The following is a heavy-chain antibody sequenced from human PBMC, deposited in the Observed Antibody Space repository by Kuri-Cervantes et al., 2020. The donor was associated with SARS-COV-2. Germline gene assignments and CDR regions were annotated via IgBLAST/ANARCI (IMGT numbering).Heavy chain of an antibody. CDR3: ARAGYSTGWFPDWYFDL. J-gene: IGHJ2*01. Sequence: LSLTCAASGFTVSANYMSWARQASGKGLEWVSIIYSGGTTYYADSVKGRFTISRDNSKNTVNLQMNSLRGEDTALYYCARAGYSTGWFPDWYFDLWGRGTLVTVSS. D-gene: IGHD6-19*01. V-gene: IGHV3-53*01. CDR1: GFTVSANY. CDR2: IYSGGTT.